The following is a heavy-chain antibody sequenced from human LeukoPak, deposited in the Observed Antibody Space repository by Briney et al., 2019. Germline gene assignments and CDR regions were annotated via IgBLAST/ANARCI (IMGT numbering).Heavy chain of an antibody. D-gene: IGHD4-17*01. CDR3: ARAGGYGDVDY. CDR1: GYTFTSYY. Sequence: ASVKVSCTASGYTFTSYYMHWVRQHPGQGLEWMGIINPSGGSTSYAQKFQRRVTMTTDTSTSNVYMLLSSLVSEAAAVYYCARAGGYGDVDYWGQGTLVTVSS. J-gene: IGHJ4*02. V-gene: IGHV1-46*01. CDR2: INPSGGST.